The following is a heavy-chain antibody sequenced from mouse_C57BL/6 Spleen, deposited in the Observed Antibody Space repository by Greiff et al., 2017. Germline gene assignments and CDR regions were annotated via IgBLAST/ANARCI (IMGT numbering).Heavy chain of an antibody. CDR1: GYTFTDYE. CDR3: TLHYGSSYAMDY. V-gene: IGHV1-15*01. Sequence: QVQLQQSGAELVRPGASVTLSCKASGYTFTDYEMHWVKQTPVHGLEWIGAIDPETGGTAYNQKFKGKAILTAAKSSSTAYMELRSLTSEDSAVYYCTLHYGSSYAMDYWGQGTSVTVSS. CDR2: IDPETGGT. J-gene: IGHJ4*01. D-gene: IGHD1-1*01.